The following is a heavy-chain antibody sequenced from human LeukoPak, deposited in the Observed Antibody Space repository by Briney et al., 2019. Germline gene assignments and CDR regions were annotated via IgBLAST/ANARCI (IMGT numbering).Heavy chain of an antibody. Sequence: PTETLSLTCTVSGYSISSGDYYGCIRQPPRQVLGWIGSSYHSRSTYYNPSLKSRVTISVDTSKTQFSLQLNTVTAADTAVYYCASLLRVAVAEFYFGCWGQGTMVTVS. V-gene: IGHV4-38-2*02. J-gene: IGHJ4*02. CDR1: GYSISSGDY. CDR2: SYHSRST. CDR3: ASLLRVAVAEFYFGC. D-gene: IGHD6-19*01.